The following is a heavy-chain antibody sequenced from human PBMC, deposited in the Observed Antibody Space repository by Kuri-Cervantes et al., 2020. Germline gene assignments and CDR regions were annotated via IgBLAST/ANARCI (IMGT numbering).Heavy chain of an antibody. J-gene: IGHJ4*02. V-gene: IGHV3-21*01. D-gene: IGHD5-12*01. Sequence: GGSLRLSXAASGFTXSSYSMNWVRQAPGKGLEWVSSISSSSSYIYYADSVKGRFTISRDNAKNSLYLQMNSLRAEDTAVYYCARDSTSRFGGYDDSPFDYWGQGTLVTVSS. CDR1: GFTXSSYS. CDR2: ISSSSSYI. CDR3: ARDSTSRFGGYDDSPFDY.